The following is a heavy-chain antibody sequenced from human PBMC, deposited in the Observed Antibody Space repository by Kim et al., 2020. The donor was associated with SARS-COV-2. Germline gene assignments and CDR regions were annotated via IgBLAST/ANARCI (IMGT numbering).Heavy chain of an antibody. CDR3: ARGGGDSYYYGMDV. Sequence: YADAVRGRFTVSRDNAKKSLWLQMSSLRVDDTAVYFCARGGGDSYYYGMDVWGRGTTVTVSS. V-gene: IGHV3-11*01. J-gene: IGHJ6*02. D-gene: IGHD2-15*01.